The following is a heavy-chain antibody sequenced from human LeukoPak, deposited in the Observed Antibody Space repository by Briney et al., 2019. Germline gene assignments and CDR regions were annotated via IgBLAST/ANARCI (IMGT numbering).Heavy chain of an antibody. CDR2: IYTSGST. V-gene: IGHV4-4*07. J-gene: IGHJ4*02. Sequence: SETLSLTCTVSGGSISSYYWSWIRQPAGKGLEWIGRIYTSGSTNYNPSLKSRVTMSADTSKNQFSLKLSSVTAADTAVYYCARDADTGYSSEFDYWGQGTLVTVSS. CDR3: ARDADTGYSSEFDY. CDR1: GGSISSYY. D-gene: IGHD6-19*01.